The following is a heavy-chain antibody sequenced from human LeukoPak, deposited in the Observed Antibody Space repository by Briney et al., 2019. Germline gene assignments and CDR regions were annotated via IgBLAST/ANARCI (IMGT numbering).Heavy chain of an antibody. D-gene: IGHD6-13*01. J-gene: IGHJ4*02. CDR1: GGSISSSGYY. CDR3: ARLLRQQPNY. CDR2: IYYSGTT. V-gene: IGHV4-39*01. Sequence: PSETLSLTCTVSGGSISSSGYYWGWIRQPPGTGLEWIGTIYYSGTTYYNPSLKSRVTISVDTSKNQFSLKLSSVTAADTAVYYCARLLRQQPNYWGQGTLVTVSS.